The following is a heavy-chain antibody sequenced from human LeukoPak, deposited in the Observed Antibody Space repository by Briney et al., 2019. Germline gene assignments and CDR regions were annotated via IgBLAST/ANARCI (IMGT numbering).Heavy chain of an antibody. D-gene: IGHD4-17*01. CDR1: GYTFTSYG. V-gene: IGHV1-18*01. J-gene: IGHJ4*02. CDR3: ARTAVEDYGDYWNPSAIYDY. CDR2: ISAYNGNT. Sequence: ASVKVSCKASGYTFTSYGISWVRQAPGQGLEWMGWISAYNGNTNYAQKLQGRVTMTTDTSTSTAYMELRSLRSDDTAVYYCARTAVEDYGDYWNPSAIYDYWGQGTLVTVSS.